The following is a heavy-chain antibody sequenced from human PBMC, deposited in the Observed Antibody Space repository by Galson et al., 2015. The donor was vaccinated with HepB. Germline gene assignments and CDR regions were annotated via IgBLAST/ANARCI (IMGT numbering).Heavy chain of an antibody. Sequence: VSCKASGYSFTTYNMQWVRQAPGQRLEWMGWINADNGNTKYSQKFQGRFTMSRDNSKNTLYLQMNSLRAEDTALYYCAKERIVARRAPFDSWGQGTLVTVSS. CDR3: AKERIVARRAPFDS. CDR2: INADNGNT. D-gene: IGHD6-6*01. V-gene: IGHV1-3*01. CDR1: GYSFTTYN. J-gene: IGHJ4*02.